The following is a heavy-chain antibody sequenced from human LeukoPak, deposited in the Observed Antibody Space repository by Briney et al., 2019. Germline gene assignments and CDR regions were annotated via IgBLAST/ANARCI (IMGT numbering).Heavy chain of an antibody. J-gene: IGHJ6*02. CDR1: GGSISSGGYS. CDR2: IYHSGST. Sequence: SQTLSLTCAVSGGSISSGGYSWSWIRQPPGKGLEWIGYIYHSGSTYYNPSLKSRVTISVDRSKNQFSLKLSSVTAADTAVYYCARGRSNYYGMDVWGQGTTVTVSS. CDR3: ARGRSNYYGMDV. V-gene: IGHV4-30-2*01. D-gene: IGHD1-26*01.